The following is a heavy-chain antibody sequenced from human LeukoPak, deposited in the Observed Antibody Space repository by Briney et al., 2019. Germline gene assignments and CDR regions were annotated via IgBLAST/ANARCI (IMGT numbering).Heavy chain of an antibody. V-gene: IGHV1-2*02. Sequence: ASVKVSCKASGYTFTDHYIHWVRQAPGQGLEWMGWTNPKNDDTNYAPNFQGRVTMTRDTSISTAYMELSRLRSDDTAVYYCARVIYYDSSGYPPLDYWGQGTLVTVSS. D-gene: IGHD3-22*01. CDR3: ARVIYYDSSGYPPLDY. CDR2: TNPKNDDT. J-gene: IGHJ4*02. CDR1: GYTFTDHY.